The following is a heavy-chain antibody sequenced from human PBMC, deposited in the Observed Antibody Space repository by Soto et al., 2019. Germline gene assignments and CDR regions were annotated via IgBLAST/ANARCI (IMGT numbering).Heavy chain of an antibody. D-gene: IGHD2-2*01. J-gene: IGHJ3*02. CDR1: DVSISSGRYT. CDR2: IYHSGSS. V-gene: IGHV4-30-2*06. CDR3: ARDLGPDIVVVPAAFDAFDI. Sequence: LSMRCSVFDVSISSGRYTWRLILQSTAKGLEWIGYIYHSGSSYYNPSLKSRVTISVDRSKNQFSLKLSSVTAADTAVYYCARDLGPDIVVVPAAFDAFDIWGQGTMVT.